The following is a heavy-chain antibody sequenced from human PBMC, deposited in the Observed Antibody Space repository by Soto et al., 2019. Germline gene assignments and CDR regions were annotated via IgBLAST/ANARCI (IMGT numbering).Heavy chain of an antibody. Sequence: QVQLEQSGSEVKKSGSSVKVSCKASGDSFSSHAITWVRQAPGHGLAWMGGIIPVFGTPSYAQRFQGRLTITADKSTNTSYMELRSLRSEDTAVYFCARGGALSTSWYWGDGLDSWGQGTQVTVSS. D-gene: IGHD2-2*01. J-gene: IGHJ4*02. CDR3: ARGGALSTSWYWGDGLDS. CDR1: GDSFSSHA. V-gene: IGHV1-69*06. CDR2: IIPVFGTP.